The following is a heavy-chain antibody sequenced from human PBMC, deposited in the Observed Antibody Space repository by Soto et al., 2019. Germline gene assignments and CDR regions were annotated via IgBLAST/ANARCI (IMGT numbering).Heavy chain of an antibody. J-gene: IGHJ6*03. CDR3: AKDLYGDYEYYYYYMDV. D-gene: IGHD4-17*01. CDR2: ISGSGGST. V-gene: IGHV3-23*01. Sequence: GGSLRLSCAASGFTFSSYAMSWVRQAPGKGLEWVSAISGSGGSTYYADSVKGRFTISRDNSKNTLYLQMNSLRAEDTAVYYCAKDLYGDYEYYYYYMDVWGKGTTVTVSS. CDR1: GFTFSSYA.